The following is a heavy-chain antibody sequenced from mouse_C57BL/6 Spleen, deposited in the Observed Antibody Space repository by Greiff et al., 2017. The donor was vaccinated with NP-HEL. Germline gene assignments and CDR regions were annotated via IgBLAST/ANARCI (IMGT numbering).Heavy chain of an antibody. CDR3: ARYGELYYFDY. V-gene: IGHV1-19*01. Sequence: EVQLQQSGPVLVKPGASVKMSCKASGYTFTDYYMNWVKQSHGKSLEWIGVINPYNGGTSYNQKFKGKATLTVDKSSSTAYMELNSLTAEDSAVYYCARYGELYYFDYWGQGTTLTVSS. J-gene: IGHJ2*01. D-gene: IGHD1-1*02. CDR1: GYTFTDYY. CDR2: INPYNGGT.